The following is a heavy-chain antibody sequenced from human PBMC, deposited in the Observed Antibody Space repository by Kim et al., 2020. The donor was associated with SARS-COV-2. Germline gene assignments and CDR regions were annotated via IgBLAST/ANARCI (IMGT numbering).Heavy chain of an antibody. CDR2: IWYDGSNK. D-gene: IGHD3-22*01. Sequence: GGSLRLSCAASGFTFSSYGMHWVRQAPGKGLEWVAVIWYDGSNKYYADSVKGRFTISRDNSKNTLYQQMNSLRAEDTAVYYCARESVNYDSSGYSAGFDYWGQGTLVTVSS. CDR1: GFTFSSYG. J-gene: IGHJ4*02. V-gene: IGHV3-33*01. CDR3: ARESVNYDSSGYSAGFDY.